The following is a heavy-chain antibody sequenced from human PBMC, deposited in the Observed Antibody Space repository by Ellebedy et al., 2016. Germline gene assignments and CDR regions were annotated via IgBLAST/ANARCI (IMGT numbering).Heavy chain of an antibody. V-gene: IGHV3-64*01. CDR1: GFTFSSYS. J-gene: IGHJ4*02. D-gene: IGHD5/OR15-5a*01. CDR2: ISSNGDTT. Sequence: GESLKISXAASGFTFSSYSMNWVRQAPGKGLEYVSGISSNGDTTIYANSVKGRFTISRDNSKSTLYLQMGSLRADDMAVYYCARPGVPSSTGWGHYFDYWGQGALVTVSS. CDR3: ARPGVPSSTGWGHYFDY.